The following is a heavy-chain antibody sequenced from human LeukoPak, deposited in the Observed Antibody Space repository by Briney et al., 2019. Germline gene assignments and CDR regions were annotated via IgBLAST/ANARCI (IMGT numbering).Heavy chain of an antibody. CDR3: ARGGTANNYDFWSGYYPTNWFDP. J-gene: IGHJ5*02. V-gene: IGHV1-8*01. D-gene: IGHD3-3*01. CDR2: MNPNSGNT. CDR1: GYTFTSYD. Sequence: ASVTVSCTASGYTFTSYDINWVRQATGQGLEWMGWMNPNSGNTGYAQKFQGRVTMTRNTSISTAYMELSSLRSEDTAVYYCARGGTANNYDFWSGYYPTNWFDPWGQGTLVTVS.